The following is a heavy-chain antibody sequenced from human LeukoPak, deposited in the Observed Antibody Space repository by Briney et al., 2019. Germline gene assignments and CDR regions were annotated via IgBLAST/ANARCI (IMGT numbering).Heavy chain of an antibody. J-gene: IGHJ4*02. CDR2: MYYSGNT. V-gene: IGHV4-39*01. Sequence: SETLSLTCTVSGGSLSSHLYSWGWIRQPPGKGLEWIGSMYYSGNTYYNPSLKSRLTISLNTSKNQFSLKLSSVTAADTAVYYCARQYYDSSGYDDYWGQGSLVTVSS. D-gene: IGHD3-22*01. CDR1: GGSLSSHLYS. CDR3: ARQYYDSSGYDDY.